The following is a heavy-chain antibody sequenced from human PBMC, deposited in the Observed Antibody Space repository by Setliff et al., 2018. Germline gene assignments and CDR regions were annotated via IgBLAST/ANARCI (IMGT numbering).Heavy chain of an antibody. J-gene: IGHJ4*01. Sequence: PSETLSLTCNVSGGSVSSGYYYWDWIRQPPGKGLEWIGTVYYTGRTYYNPSLKSRVTIAVDAPDNHFSLKLRSVTAADTAVYYCARAPNDLGVDWLFNNYFDYWGHGTQVTVS. CDR3: ARAPNDLGVDWLFNNYFDY. CDR1: GGSVSSGYYY. D-gene: IGHD3-9*01. V-gene: IGHV4-39*02. CDR2: VYYTGRT.